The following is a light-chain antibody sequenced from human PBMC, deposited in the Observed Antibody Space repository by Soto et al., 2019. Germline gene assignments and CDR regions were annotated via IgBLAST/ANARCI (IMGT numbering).Light chain of an antibody. V-gene: IGLV2-14*01. Sequence: QSALTQPASVSGSPGQSITISCTGSSGDIGDYKYVSWYKQHPGKAPKLMIYDVSNRPSGVSNRFSASKSGNTASLTISGLQAEDEADYYCSSYTSTTLVIFGGGTKLTVL. CDR2: DVS. CDR3: SSYTSTTLVI. CDR1: SGDIGDYKY. J-gene: IGLJ2*01.